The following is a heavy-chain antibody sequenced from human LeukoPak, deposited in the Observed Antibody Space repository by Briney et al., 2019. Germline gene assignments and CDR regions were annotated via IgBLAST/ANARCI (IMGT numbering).Heavy chain of an antibody. CDR2: TYRSGST. D-gene: IGHD6-13*01. J-gene: IGHJ5*02. Sequence: SETLSLTCAVSGGSFSGYYWSWIRQSPGKGLERIGETYRSGSTNYNPSLQSRVTISVDKSKNQFSLKLNSVTAADTAMYYCARPPGIAAAWFDPWGQGTLVTVSS. V-gene: IGHV4-34*01. CDR3: ARPPGIAAAWFDP. CDR1: GGSFSGYY.